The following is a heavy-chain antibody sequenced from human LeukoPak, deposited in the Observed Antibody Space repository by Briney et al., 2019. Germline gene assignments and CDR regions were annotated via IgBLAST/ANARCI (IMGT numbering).Heavy chain of an antibody. CDR3: AKSDGHGTGYGFHI. V-gene: IGHV3-30*02. D-gene: IGHD6-19*01. CDR2: IRDDGSDT. J-gene: IGHJ3*02. CDR1: GSTFNDYA. Sequence: PGGSLTLACAASGSTFNDYAMYWVRQSPGRGLEWVALIRDDGSDTYHADSVKGRFTISRDNSKNTVFLRMNSLRGEDSAIYYCAKSDGHGTGYGFHIWGQGTMVTVSS.